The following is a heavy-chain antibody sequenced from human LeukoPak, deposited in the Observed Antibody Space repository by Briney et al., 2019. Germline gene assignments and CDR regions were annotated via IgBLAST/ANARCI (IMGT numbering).Heavy chain of an antibody. CDR3: ARGARMPESSKRNFDS. J-gene: IGHJ4*02. CDR1: GGSFTGNY. D-gene: IGHD2-2*01. CDR2: INHSGST. V-gene: IGHV4-34*01. Sequence: PSQSLSLTCAVDGGSFTGNYCTWIRQPPRKLLEWIEEINHSGSTNYNPTPKTRLTRPVDTSKNQFSLKLSTWTPADTAVYYCARGARMPESSKRNFDSWGQGTLVTVSS.